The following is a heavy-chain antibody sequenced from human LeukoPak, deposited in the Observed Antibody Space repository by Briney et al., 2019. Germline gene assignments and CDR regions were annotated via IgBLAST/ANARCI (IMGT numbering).Heavy chain of an antibody. Sequence: PSETLSLTCAVYGGSFSGYYWSWIRQPPGKGLEWIGEINRSGSTNYNPSLKSRVTISVDTSKNQFSLKLSSVTAADTAVYYCARAYSGSYYVFDYWGQGTLVTVSS. CDR3: ARAYSGSYYVFDY. CDR2: INRSGST. D-gene: IGHD1-26*01. CDR1: GGSFSGYY. J-gene: IGHJ4*02. V-gene: IGHV4-34*01.